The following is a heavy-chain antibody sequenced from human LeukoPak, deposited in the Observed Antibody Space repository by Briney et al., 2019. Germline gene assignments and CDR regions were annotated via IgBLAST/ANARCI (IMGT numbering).Heavy chain of an antibody. D-gene: IGHD3-16*01. CDR3: TRDSFMGGYYYGMDV. V-gene: IGHV3-74*01. Sequence: PRGSLRLSCAASGFTFSSYWMHRVRQAPGKGLEWVSRINPGGGSTSYADSVKGRFTISRDNAKNTLRLQMNSLRAEDTAVYYCTRDSFMGGYYYGMDVWGQGTTVTVSS. CDR1: GFTFSSYW. J-gene: IGHJ6*02. CDR2: INPGGGST.